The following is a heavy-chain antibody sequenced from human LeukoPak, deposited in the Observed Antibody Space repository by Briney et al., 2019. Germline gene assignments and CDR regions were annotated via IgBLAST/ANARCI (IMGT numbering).Heavy chain of an antibody. Sequence: PSETLSLTCTVSGGSISSYYWSWIRQPPGKGLEWIGYIYYSGSTNYNPSLKSRVTISVDTTKNQFSLKLSSVTAADTAVYYCARGVNRAYCGGDCYLDWFDPWGQGTLVTVSS. CDR2: IYYSGST. CDR1: GGSISSYY. V-gene: IGHV4-59*08. D-gene: IGHD2-21*02. J-gene: IGHJ5*02. CDR3: ARGVNRAYCGGDCYLDWFDP.